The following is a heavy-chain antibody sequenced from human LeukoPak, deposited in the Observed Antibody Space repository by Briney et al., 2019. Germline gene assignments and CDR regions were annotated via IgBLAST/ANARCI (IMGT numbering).Heavy chain of an antibody. CDR2: ISSGSGYL. J-gene: IGHJ4*02. D-gene: IGHD3-16*01. V-gene: IGHV3-21*01. Sequence: GGSLRLSCAASGFTFRPYSMNWVRQAPGKGLEWVSSISSGSGYLYYTDSVKGRFTISRDNAKNSLYLQMNSLRAEDTTVYYCARGDSGGMDYWGQGTLVTVSS. CDR1: GFTFRPYS. CDR3: ARGDSGGMDY.